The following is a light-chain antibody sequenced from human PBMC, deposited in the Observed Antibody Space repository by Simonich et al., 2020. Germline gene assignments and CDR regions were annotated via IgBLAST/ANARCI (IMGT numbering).Light chain of an antibody. J-gene: IGKJ2*01. CDR1: KRVLYSSTNKNY. Sequence: DIVMTQSPDSLAVSLGERATINRKSSKRVLYSSTNKNYLAWYQQKTGQPPKLLIYWASTRESGVPDRFSGSGSGTDFTLTISSLQAEDVAVYYCQQYYSTPYTFGQGTKLEIK. V-gene: IGKV4-1*01. CDR3: QQYYSTPYT. CDR2: WAS.